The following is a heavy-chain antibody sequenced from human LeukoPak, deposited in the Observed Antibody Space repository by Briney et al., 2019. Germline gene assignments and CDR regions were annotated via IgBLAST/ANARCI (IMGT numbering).Heavy chain of an antibody. V-gene: IGHV3-53*01. Sequence: GGSLRLSCTASGFTVSSNYMSWVRQAPGKGLEWVSVIYSGGSTYYADSVKGRFTISRDNSKNTLYLQMNSLRAEDTAVYYCARDQGLYYMDVWGKGTTVTISS. D-gene: IGHD3-16*01. CDR2: IYSGGST. CDR1: GFTVSSNY. J-gene: IGHJ6*03. CDR3: ARDQGLYYMDV.